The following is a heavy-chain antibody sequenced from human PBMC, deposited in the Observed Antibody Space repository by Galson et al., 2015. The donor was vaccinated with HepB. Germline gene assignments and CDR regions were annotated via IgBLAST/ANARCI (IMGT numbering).Heavy chain of an antibody. D-gene: IGHD6-13*01. J-gene: IGHJ6*03. V-gene: IGHV3-21*01. CDR1: GFTFSSYS. Sequence: SLRLSCAASGFTFSSYSMNWVRQAPGKGLEWVSSISSSSSYIYYADSVKGRFTISRDNAKDSLYLQMNSLRAEDTAVYYCARGGRSWYVVSGYYMDVWGKGTTVTVSS. CDR3: ARGGRSWYVVSGYYMDV. CDR2: ISSSSSYI.